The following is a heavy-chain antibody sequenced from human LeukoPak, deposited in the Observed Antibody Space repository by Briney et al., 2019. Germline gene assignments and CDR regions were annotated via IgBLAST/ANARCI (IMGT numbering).Heavy chain of an antibody. D-gene: IGHD6-19*01. CDR1: GFTFNNAW. J-gene: IGHJ4*02. CDR2: IKTKTDGGTT. CDR3: TTGFSGWSFFDY. V-gene: IGHV3-15*01. Sequence: GGSLRLSCAASGFTFNNAWMSWVRQAPGKGLEWVGRIKTKTDGGTTDYAAPVKGRFTIPRDDSKTTLYLQMNSLKTEDTAVYYCTTGFSGWSFFDYWGQGTLVIVSS.